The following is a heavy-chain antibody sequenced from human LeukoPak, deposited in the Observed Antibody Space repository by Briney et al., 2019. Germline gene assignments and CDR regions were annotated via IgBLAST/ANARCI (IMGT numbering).Heavy chain of an antibody. D-gene: IGHD2-15*01. CDR2: IHYSVST. CDR3: ARDARCSGGSCFDD. CDR1: GDSVSSGDYY. J-gene: IGHJ4*02. V-gene: IGHV4-30-4*01. Sequence: SETLSLTCTVSGDSVSSGDYYRSWIRQPPGKGLEWIGYIHYSVSTYYNPSLKSRVTISVDTSTNQFSLKLRSVTAADTAVYYCARDARCSGGSCFDDWGQGTLVTVSS.